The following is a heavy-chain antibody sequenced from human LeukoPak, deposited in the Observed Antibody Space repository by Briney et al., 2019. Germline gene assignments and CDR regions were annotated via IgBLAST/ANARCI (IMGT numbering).Heavy chain of an antibody. CDR2: IKLDGSEK. CDR3: ARDFFAFGGVIALLDY. Sequence: GGSLRLSCAASGFTFSSHGMHWVRQAPGKGLEWVTNIKLDGSEKYYVDSVKGRFTISRDNAKKSLYLQMNSLREEDTAVYYCARDFFAFGGVIALLDYWGQGTLVTVSS. D-gene: IGHD3-16*02. V-gene: IGHV3-7*01. CDR1: GFTFSSHG. J-gene: IGHJ4*02.